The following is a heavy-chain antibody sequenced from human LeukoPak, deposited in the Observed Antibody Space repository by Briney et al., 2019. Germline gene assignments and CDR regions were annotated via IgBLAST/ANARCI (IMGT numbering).Heavy chain of an antibody. D-gene: IGHD2-15*01. CDR1: GGSISSSSYY. J-gene: IGHJ4*02. Sequence: SETLSLTCTVSGGSISSSSYYWGWIRQPPGKELQWIASAYYSGRTNYSPSLKSRVTISVDTSEKQFSLQLNSVTAADTAVYYCARQGSAYYFDFRGQGLLVTVSS. CDR3: ARQGSAYYFDF. V-gene: IGHV4-39*01. CDR2: AYYSGRT.